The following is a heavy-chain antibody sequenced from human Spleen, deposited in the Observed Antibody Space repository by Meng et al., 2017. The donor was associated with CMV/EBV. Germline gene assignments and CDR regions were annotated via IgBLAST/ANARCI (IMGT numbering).Heavy chain of an antibody. D-gene: IGHD2-21*02. CDR3: ARGRQRTAIFKPFDY. V-gene: IGHV4-59*02. CDR1: GDPVSSYY. Sequence: GSLRLSCTVSGDPVSSYYWSWIRQPPGGGLEWLGYIYHSGSTDYNASLKSRVTISLDTSKNEISLKLSSVTAADTAVYYCARGRQRTAIFKPFDYWGQGIRVTVSS. CDR2: IYHSGST. J-gene: IGHJ4*02.